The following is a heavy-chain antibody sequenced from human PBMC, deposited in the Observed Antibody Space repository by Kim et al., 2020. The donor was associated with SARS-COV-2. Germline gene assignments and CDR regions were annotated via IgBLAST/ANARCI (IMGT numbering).Heavy chain of an antibody. CDR1: GYTFTSYA. Sequence: ASVKVSCKASGYTFTSYAMHWVRQAPGQRLEWMGWINAGNGNTKYSQKFQGRVTITRDTSASTAYMELSSLRSEDTAVYYCARGGIAVAAPDYNWFDPWGQGTLVTVSS. CDR2: INAGNGNT. V-gene: IGHV1-3*01. CDR3: ARGGIAVAAPDYNWFDP. J-gene: IGHJ5*02. D-gene: IGHD6-19*01.